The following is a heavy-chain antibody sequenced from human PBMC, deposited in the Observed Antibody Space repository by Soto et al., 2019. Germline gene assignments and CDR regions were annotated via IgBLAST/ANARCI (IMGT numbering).Heavy chain of an antibody. CDR2: INHSGST. D-gene: IGHD2-2*01. CDR1: GGSFSGYD. Sequence: NPSDTLTLTCAVYGGSFSGYDWSWIRQPPGKGLEWIGEINHSGSTNYTPSPTSRGTISLDTSTYQFSLRLSSVAAADTAVYYCAVGFCSSTRCPRSDWFGPWGQGTLVTVSS. CDR3: AVGFCSSTRCPRSDWFGP. V-gene: IGHV4-34*01. J-gene: IGHJ5*02.